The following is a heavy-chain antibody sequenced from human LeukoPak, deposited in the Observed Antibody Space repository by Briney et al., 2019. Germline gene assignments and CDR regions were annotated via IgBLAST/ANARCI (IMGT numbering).Heavy chain of an antibody. CDR1: GGSISSSSYY. D-gene: IGHD2-21*02. V-gene: IGHV4-39*01. CDR3: ARHSRLASSSVTD. CDR2: IHYSGST. J-gene: IGHJ4*02. Sequence: PSETLSLTCTVSGGSISSSSYYWGWIRQPPGKGLEWIGSIHYSGSTYYNPSLKSRVTISVDTSKNQFSLKLSSVTAADTAVYYCARHSRLASSSVTDWGQGTLVTVSS.